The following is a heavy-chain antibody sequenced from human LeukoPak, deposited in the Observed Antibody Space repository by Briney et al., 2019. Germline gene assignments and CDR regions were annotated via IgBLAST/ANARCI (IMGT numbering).Heavy chain of an antibody. CDR2: IYYGGST. Sequence: PSETLSLTCTVSGGSISSYYWTWMRQPPRKGLEWIGNIYYGGSTNYNPSLTSRVTISVDTAKNQFFLKLSSVTAADTAVYYCARLSRGSYVDYWGQGTLVTVSS. J-gene: IGHJ4*02. V-gene: IGHV4-59*08. CDR3: ARLSRGSYVDY. D-gene: IGHD3-16*01. CDR1: GGSISSYY.